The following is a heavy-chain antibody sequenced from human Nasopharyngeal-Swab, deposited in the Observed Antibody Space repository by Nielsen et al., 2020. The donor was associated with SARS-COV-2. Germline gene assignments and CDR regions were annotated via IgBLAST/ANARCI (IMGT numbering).Heavy chain of an antibody. CDR3: ARASRFRFDRDYYYGMDV. CDR2: IKQDGSEK. CDR1: GFTFSSYW. Sequence: GESLKISCAASGFTFSSYWMSWVRQAPGKGLEWVANIKQDGSEKYYVDSVKGRFTISRDNAKNSLYLQMNSLRAEDTAVYYCARASRFRFDRDYYYGMDVWGQGTTVTVSS. D-gene: IGHD3-9*01. V-gene: IGHV3-7*01. J-gene: IGHJ6*02.